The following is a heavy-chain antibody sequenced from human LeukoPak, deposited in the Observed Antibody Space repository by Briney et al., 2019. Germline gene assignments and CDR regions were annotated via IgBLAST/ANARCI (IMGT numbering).Heavy chain of an antibody. D-gene: IGHD3-9*01. CDR3: VAYYDILTGYKY. CDR2: IYSGGST. Sequence: QSGGSLRLSCAVSGFTVSTYYMSWVRQVPGKGLEWVSVIYSGGSTYYADSVKGRFTVSRDNSKNTLYLQMNSLRAEDTAVYYCVAYYDILTGYKYWGQGTLVTVSS. J-gene: IGHJ4*02. V-gene: IGHV3-66*01. CDR1: GFTVSTYY.